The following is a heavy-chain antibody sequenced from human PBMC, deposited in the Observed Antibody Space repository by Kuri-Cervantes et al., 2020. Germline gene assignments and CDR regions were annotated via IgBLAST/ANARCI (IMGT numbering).Heavy chain of an antibody. D-gene: IGHD6-19*01. CDR3: ARDLFSTPFRSEVESLSSSGWQPDAFDI. CDR2: INVDGSST. V-gene: IGHV3-74*01. Sequence: GESLKISCAASGFTFSNYWMHWVRQPPGKGLVWVSRINVDGSSTSYADSVKGRFTISRDNAKNSLYLQMNSLRAEDTAVYYCARDLFSTPFRSEVESLSSSGWQPDAFDIWGQGTMVTVSS. J-gene: IGHJ3*02. CDR1: GFTFSNYW.